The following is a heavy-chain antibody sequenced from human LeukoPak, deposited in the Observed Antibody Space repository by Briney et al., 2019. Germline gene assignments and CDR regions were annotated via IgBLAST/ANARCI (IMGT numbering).Heavy chain of an antibody. Sequence: IYYSGSTYYNPSLKSRVTISVDTSKNQFSLKLSSVTAADTAVYYCARSGYFRIWVYGMDVWGQGTTVTVSS. V-gene: IGHV4-31*02. J-gene: IGHJ6*02. CDR3: ARSGYFRIWVYGMDV. CDR2: IYYSGST. D-gene: IGHD3-3*01.